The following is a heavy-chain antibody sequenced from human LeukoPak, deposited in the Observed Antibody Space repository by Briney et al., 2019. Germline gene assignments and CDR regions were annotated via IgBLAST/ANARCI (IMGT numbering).Heavy chain of an antibody. J-gene: IGHJ4*02. CDR1: GGSIRSGDHY. D-gene: IGHD3-16*02. V-gene: IGHV4-30-4*01. CDR3: ARVRGDYVWGSYRYTGYFDY. CDR2: IYYSGST. Sequence: SQTLSLTCTVSGGSIRSGDHYWSWIRQSPGKGLEWIGCIYYSGSTNYNPSLKSRVTISVDTSKNQFSLKLSSVTAADTAVYYCARVRGDYVWGSYRYTGYFDYWGQGTLVTVSS.